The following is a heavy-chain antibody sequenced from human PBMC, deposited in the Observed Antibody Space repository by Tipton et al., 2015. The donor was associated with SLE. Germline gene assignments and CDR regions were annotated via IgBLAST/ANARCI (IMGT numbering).Heavy chain of an antibody. J-gene: IGHJ6*02. CDR3: AKVGGSAYDRPYYYAMDV. CDR1: GFTFSSYG. CDR2: IWYGGNKK. V-gene: IGHV3-30*18. Sequence: SLRLSCAASGFTFSSYGMHWVRQAPGKGLEWVAVIWYGGNKKYYVDAVKGRFTISRDNSKNTLYLQMNSLRTGDTAVYYCAKVGGSAYDRPYYYAMDVWGQGTTVSVSS. D-gene: IGHD5-12*01.